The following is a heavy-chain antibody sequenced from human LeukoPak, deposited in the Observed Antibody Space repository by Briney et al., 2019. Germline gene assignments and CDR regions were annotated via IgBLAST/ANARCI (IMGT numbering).Heavy chain of an antibody. CDR3: ARTSTKKYSSSSAWFDP. J-gene: IGHJ5*02. CDR2: IYTSGST. Sequence: SETLSLTCTVSGGSISSYYWSWIRQPAGKGLEWIGRIYTSGSTNYNPSLKSRVTMSVDTSKDQFSLKLSSVTAADTAVYYCARTSTKKYSSSSAWFDPWGQGTLVTVSS. CDR1: GGSISSYY. D-gene: IGHD6-6*01. V-gene: IGHV4-4*07.